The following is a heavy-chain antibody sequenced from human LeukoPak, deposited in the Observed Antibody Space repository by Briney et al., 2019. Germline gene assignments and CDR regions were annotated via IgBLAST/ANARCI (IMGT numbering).Heavy chain of an antibody. Sequence: PSETLSLTCTVSGGSISSGSYYWSWIRQPAGKGLEWIGRIYTSGSTNYNPSLKSRVTISVDTSKNQFSLKLSSVTAADTAVYYCAREFSFSGDTRSSSWPLELRKYYFDYWGQGTLVTVSS. CDR2: IYTSGST. CDR1: GGSISSGSYY. V-gene: IGHV4-61*02. D-gene: IGHD6-13*01. CDR3: AREFSFSGDTRSSSWPLELRKYYFDY. J-gene: IGHJ4*02.